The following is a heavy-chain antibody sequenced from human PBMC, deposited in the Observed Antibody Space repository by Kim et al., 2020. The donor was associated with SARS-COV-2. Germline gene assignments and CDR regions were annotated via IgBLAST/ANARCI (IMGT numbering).Heavy chain of an antibody. D-gene: IGHD5-18*01. J-gene: IGHJ6*02. CDR1: GFTFSSYA. Sequence: GGSLRLSCAASGFTFSSYAMSWVRQAPGKGLEWVSAISGSGGSTYYADSVKGRFTISRDNSKNTLYLQMNSLRAEDTAVYYCAKVGYSYGLGFPYYYYGMDVWGQGTTVTVSS. CDR2: ISGSGGST. CDR3: AKVGYSYGLGFPYYYYGMDV. V-gene: IGHV3-23*01.